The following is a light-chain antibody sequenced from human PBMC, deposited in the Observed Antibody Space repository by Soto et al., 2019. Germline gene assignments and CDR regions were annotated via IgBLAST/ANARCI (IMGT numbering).Light chain of an antibody. J-gene: IGKJ1*01. CDR3: QQYNDWPQVT. Sequence: EIVMTQSPATLSVSPGERATLSCRASQSVRSYLAWYQQKPGQAPRLLVYGASTRATGIPASFSGSGSGTEFTLTISSLQSEDFAVYYCQQYNDWPQVTFGQGNKVEIK. CDR1: QSVRSY. V-gene: IGKV3-15*01. CDR2: GAS.